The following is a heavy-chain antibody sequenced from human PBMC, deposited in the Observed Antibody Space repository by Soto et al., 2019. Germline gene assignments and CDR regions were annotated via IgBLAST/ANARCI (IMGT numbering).Heavy chain of an antibody. CDR1: GGSISSYY. V-gene: IGHV4-59*01. D-gene: IGHD3-3*01. Sequence: SETLSLTCTVSGGSISSYYWSWIRQPPGKGLEWIGYIYYSGSTNYNPSLKSRVTISVDTSKNQFSLKLSSVTAADTAVYYCARDNPPDFWSGPRYYGMDVWGQGTTITVSS. J-gene: IGHJ6*02. CDR3: ARDNPPDFWSGPRYYGMDV. CDR2: IYYSGST.